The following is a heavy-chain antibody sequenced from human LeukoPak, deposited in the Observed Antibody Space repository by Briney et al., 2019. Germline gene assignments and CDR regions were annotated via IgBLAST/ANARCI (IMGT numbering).Heavy chain of an antibody. CDR2: IIPIFGTA. D-gene: IGHD5-18*01. Sequence: SVKVSCKASGGTFSSYAISWVRQAPGQGLEWMGGIIPIFGTANYAQKFQGRVTITADESTSTAYMELSSLRSEDTAVYYCARTTAMVQRDYFDYWGQGTLSPSPQ. CDR3: ARTTAMVQRDYFDY. CDR1: GGTFSSYA. V-gene: IGHV1-69*13. J-gene: IGHJ4*02.